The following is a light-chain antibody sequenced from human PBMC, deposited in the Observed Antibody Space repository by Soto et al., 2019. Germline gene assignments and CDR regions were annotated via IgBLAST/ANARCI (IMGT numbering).Light chain of an antibody. CDR3: CSYAGSYTHV. CDR1: SSDIGIYKY. Sequence: QSVLTQPASVSGSPGQSIAISCTGSSSDIGIYKYVSWYQQHPGKVPKLIIYEVTNRPSGVSNRFSGSKSGNTASLTIYGLQAEDEADYHCCSYAGSYTHVFGTGTKLTVL. V-gene: IGLV2-14*01. CDR2: EVT. J-gene: IGLJ1*01.